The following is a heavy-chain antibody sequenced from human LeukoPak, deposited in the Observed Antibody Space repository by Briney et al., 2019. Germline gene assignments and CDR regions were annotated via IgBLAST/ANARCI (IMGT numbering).Heavy chain of an antibody. CDR1: GFTFSSYS. Sequence: PVGSLRLSCAASGFTFSSYSMNWVRQAPGKGLEWVSYISSSSSTIYYADSVKGRFTISRDNAKNSLHLQMNSLRAEDTAVYYCARDLDFWAAYYFDYWGQGTLVTVSS. J-gene: IGHJ4*02. D-gene: IGHD3-3*01. CDR2: ISSSSSTI. V-gene: IGHV3-48*01. CDR3: ARDLDFWAAYYFDY.